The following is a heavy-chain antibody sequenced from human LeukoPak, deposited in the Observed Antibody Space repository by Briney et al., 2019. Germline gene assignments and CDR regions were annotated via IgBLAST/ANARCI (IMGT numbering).Heavy chain of an antibody. CDR1: GFTFSSYA. CDR2: VSGSGGST. CDR3: AKSATVVIKAPFDC. V-gene: IGHV3-23*01. Sequence: GVSLRLSCAASGFTFSSYAMTWVRQAPGKGLEWVSGVSGSGGSTYYADSVKGRFTISRNNSKNTLSLQMSSLRAEDTAVYYCAKSATVVIKAPFDCWGQEALVTVSS. J-gene: IGHJ4*02. D-gene: IGHD2-21*01.